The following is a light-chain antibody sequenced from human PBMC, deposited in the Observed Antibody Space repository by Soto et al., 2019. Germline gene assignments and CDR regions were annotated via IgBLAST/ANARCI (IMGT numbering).Light chain of an antibody. CDR1: SSNIGAGYD. CDR2: GNS. Sequence: QSVLTQPPSVSGAPGQRVTISCTGSSSNIGAGYDVHWYQQLPGTAPKLLIYGNSNRPSGVSNRFSGSKSGNTASLTISGLQAEDEADYYCSSYTSSSTPNYVFGTGTKVTVL. V-gene: IGLV1-40*01. CDR3: SSYTSSSTPNYV. J-gene: IGLJ1*01.